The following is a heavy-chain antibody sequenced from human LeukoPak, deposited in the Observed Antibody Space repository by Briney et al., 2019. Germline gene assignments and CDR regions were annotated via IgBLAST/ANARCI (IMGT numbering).Heavy chain of an antibody. Sequence: ASVKVSCKASGYTFAGYYMYWVRQAPGQGLEWMGWINPISGSTNYAQKFQGRVTMTRDTSISTAYMELSRLRSDDTAVYYCAKDLSTDGPRSAFDIWGQGTMVTVSS. V-gene: IGHV1-2*02. CDR1: GYTFAGYY. J-gene: IGHJ3*02. CDR2: INPISGST. CDR3: AKDLSTDGPRSAFDI. D-gene: IGHD3/OR15-3a*01.